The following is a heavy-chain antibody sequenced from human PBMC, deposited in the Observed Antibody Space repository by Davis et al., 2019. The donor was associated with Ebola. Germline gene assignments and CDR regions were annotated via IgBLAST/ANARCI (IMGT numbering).Heavy chain of an antibody. CDR3: ARDLRAG. V-gene: IGHV3-48*01. Sequence: GESLKISCAASGFTFSSYSMNWVRQAPGKGLEWVSYISSSSSTIYYADSVKGRFTISRDNAKNSLYLQMNSLRAEDTAVYYCARDLRAGWGQGTLVTVSS. J-gene: IGHJ4*02. D-gene: IGHD3-10*01. CDR1: GFTFSSYS. CDR2: ISSSSSTI.